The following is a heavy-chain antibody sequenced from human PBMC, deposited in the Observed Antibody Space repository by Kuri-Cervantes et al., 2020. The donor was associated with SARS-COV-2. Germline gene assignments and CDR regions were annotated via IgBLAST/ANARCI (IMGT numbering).Heavy chain of an antibody. CDR3: AREEGGELGEAFDY. CDR1: GFTFGSYV. J-gene: IGHJ4*02. V-gene: IGHV3-21*01. D-gene: IGHD7-27*01. Sequence: GGSLRLSCAASGFTFGSYVMNWVRQAPGKGLEWVSTISVSGGSTYYADSVKGRLTISRDNAKTSLYLQMNSLKLEDTAVYYCAREEGGELGEAFDYWGQGALVTVSS. CDR2: ISVSGGST.